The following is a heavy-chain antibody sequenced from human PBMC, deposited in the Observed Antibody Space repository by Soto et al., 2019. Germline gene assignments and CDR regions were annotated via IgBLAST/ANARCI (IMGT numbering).Heavy chain of an antibody. CDR2: IYPGDSDT. V-gene: IGHV5-51*01. CDR1: GYSFTSYL. D-gene: IGHD2-2*01. Sequence: PGESLKISCKGSGYSFTSYLIVWARQMPGKGLEWMGTIYPGDSDTRYSPSFQGQVTISADKSISTAYLQWNSLKASDTAMYFCARNKGYCSSTSCYGMDVWGQGATVTVSS. CDR3: ARNKGYCSSTSCYGMDV. J-gene: IGHJ6*02.